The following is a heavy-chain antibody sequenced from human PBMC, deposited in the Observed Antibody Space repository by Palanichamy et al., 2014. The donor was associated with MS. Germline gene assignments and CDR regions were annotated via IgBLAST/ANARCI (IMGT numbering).Heavy chain of an antibody. V-gene: IGHV3-74*01. D-gene: IGHD2-8*01. CDR3: ARDPRFCTNGVCYPYYYYGMDV. CDR1: GFTLSSYW. J-gene: IGHJ6*02. Sequence: EVQLVESGGGLVQPGGSLRLSCTASGFTLSSYWMHWVRQAPGKGLVWVSRINTDGSSTSYADSVKGRFTISRDNAKNTLYLQMNSLRAEDTAVYYCARDPRFCTNGVCYPYYYYGMDVWGQGTTVTVSS. CDR2: INTDGSST.